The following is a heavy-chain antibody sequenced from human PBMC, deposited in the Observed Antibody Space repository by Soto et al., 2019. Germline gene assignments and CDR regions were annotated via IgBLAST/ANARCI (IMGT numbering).Heavy chain of an antibody. CDR2: MNPNSGNT. Sequence: QVQLVQSGAEVKKPGASVKVSCKASGYTFTSYDINWVRQATGQGLAWMGWMNPNSGNTGYAQKFQRRVTMTRNTSISTVYMEMSSLGSEDTAVYYCARAGNYDFWSGYHATGFDPWGQGTLVTVSS. CDR3: ARAGNYDFWSGYHATGFDP. V-gene: IGHV1-8*01. CDR1: GYTFTSYD. J-gene: IGHJ5*02. D-gene: IGHD3-3*01.